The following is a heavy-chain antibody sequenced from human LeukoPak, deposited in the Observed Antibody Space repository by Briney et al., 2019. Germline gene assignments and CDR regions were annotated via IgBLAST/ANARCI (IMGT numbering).Heavy chain of an antibody. J-gene: IGHJ6*02. D-gene: IGHD3-9*01. Sequence: SETLSLTCPVYGGSFSGYCWSWIRQPPGKGLEWIGEINHSGSTNYNPSLKSRVTISVDTSKNQFSLRLSSVTAADTAVYYCARGDILTGYPYYYYGMDVWGQGTTVTVSS. CDR3: ARGDILTGYPYYYYGMDV. CDR1: GGSFSGYC. CDR2: INHSGST. V-gene: IGHV4-34*01.